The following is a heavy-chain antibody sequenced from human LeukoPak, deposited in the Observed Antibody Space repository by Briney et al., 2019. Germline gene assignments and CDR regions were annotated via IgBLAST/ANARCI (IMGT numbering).Heavy chain of an antibody. Sequence: GGSLRLSCAASGFTFSSYWMHWVRQAPGKGLVWVSRINSDGSSTSYADSVKGRFTISRDNAKNTLYLQMNSLRAEDTAVYYCRAGIAVAGGDYWGQGTLVTVSS. CDR1: GFTFSSYW. J-gene: IGHJ4*02. D-gene: IGHD6-19*01. V-gene: IGHV3-74*01. CDR2: INSDGSST. CDR3: RAGIAVAGGDY.